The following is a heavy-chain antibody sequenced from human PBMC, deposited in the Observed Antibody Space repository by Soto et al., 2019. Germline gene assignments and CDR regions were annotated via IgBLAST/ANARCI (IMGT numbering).Heavy chain of an antibody. CDR3: ARDFADYGDYGY. CDR1: GFTFSSYV. J-gene: IGHJ4*02. V-gene: IGHV3-33*01. CDR2: IWYDGSNK. D-gene: IGHD4-17*01. Sequence: GGSLILSCAASGFTFSSYVMHWVRQAPGKGLEWVAVIWYDGSNKYYADSVKGRFTISRDNSKNTLYLQMNSLRAEDTAVYYCARDFADYGDYGYWGQGTLVTVSS.